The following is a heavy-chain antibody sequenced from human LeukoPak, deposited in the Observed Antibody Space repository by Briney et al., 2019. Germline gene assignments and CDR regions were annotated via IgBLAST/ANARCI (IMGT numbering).Heavy chain of an antibody. Sequence: GGSLRLSCAASGFTFSSYAMSWVRQAPGKGLEWVSAISGSGGSTYYADSVKGRFAISRDNSKNTLYLQMNSLRAEDTAVYYCAKGPHYYDSSGYDYWGQGTPVTVSS. CDR3: AKGPHYYDSSGYDY. D-gene: IGHD3-22*01. V-gene: IGHV3-23*01. CDR2: ISGSGGST. J-gene: IGHJ4*02. CDR1: GFTFSSYA.